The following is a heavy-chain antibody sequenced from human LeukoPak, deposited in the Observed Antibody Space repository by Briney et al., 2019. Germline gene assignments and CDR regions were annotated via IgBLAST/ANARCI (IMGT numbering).Heavy chain of an antibody. CDR2: IYYSGST. V-gene: IGHV4-59*01. CDR3: ARARAVAGIDY. CDR1: GCSISSYY. J-gene: IGHJ4*02. Sequence: SETLSLTCTVSGCSISSYYWSWIRQPPGKGLEWIGYIYYSGSTNYNPSLKSRVTISVDTSKNQFSLKLSSVTAADTAVYYCARARAVAGIDYWGQGTLVTVSS. D-gene: IGHD6-19*01.